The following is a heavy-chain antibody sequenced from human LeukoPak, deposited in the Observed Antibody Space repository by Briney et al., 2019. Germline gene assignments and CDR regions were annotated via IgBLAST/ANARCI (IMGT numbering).Heavy chain of an antibody. J-gene: IGHJ4*02. CDR1: GFTFIGSA. CDR3: ARGIAGGIAAAGGDY. Sequence: PGGPLRLSCAASGFTFIGSAMHWVRQASGKGLGWVGRIRSKANSYTTAYAASVKGRFTIPRDDSKNTAYPQMNSLRAEDTAVYYCARGIAGGIAAAGGDYWGQGTLVTVSS. CDR2: IRSKANSYTT. V-gene: IGHV3-73*01. D-gene: IGHD6-13*01.